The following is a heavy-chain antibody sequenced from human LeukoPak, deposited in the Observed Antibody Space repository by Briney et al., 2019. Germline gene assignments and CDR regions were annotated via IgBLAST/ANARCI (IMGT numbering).Heavy chain of an antibody. CDR3: ARGSPYCSGGTCYSYHY. CDR1: GDTFSSSP. J-gene: IGHJ4*02. Sequence: GASVKVSCKASGDTFSSSPISWVRRAPGQGLEWMGRIIPILGITNYAQKFRGRVTITADKSTSTAYMELSSLRSEDTAVYYCARGSPYCSGGTCYSYHYWGQGALVTVSS. CDR2: IIPILGIT. D-gene: IGHD2-15*01. V-gene: IGHV1-69*04.